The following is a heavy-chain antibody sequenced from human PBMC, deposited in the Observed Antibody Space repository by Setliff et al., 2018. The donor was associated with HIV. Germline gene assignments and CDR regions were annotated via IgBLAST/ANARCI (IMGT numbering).Heavy chain of an antibody. D-gene: IGHD3-3*01. CDR2: ISSSGSTI. J-gene: IGHJ6*02. CDR3: ARVFLEWLLYRPDYVMDV. Sequence: GGSLRLSCAASGFTFSSYEMNWVRQAPGKGLEWVSDISSSGSTIYYTDSVKGRFTISRDNAKNSLYLQMNSLRAEDTAVDYCARVFLEWLLYRPDYVMDVWGQGTTVTVSS. CDR1: GFTFSSYE. V-gene: IGHV3-48*03.